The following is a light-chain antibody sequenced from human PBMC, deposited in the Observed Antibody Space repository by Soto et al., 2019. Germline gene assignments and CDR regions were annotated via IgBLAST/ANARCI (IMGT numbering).Light chain of an antibody. CDR1: QSISNF. V-gene: IGKV1-39*01. Sequence: DIQMTQSPSSLSASVGDRVTITCRASQSISNFLNWYQQKPGKPPKLLIYAASSLQSGVPSRFSGGGSGTDFTLTITSLQPEDFVTYYCQQSYRTPQAFGQGTKVEIE. CDR3: QQSYRTPQA. CDR2: AAS. J-gene: IGKJ1*01.